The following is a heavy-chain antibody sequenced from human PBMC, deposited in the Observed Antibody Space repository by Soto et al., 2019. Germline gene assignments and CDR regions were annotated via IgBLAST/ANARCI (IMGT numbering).Heavy chain of an antibody. D-gene: IGHD5-18*01. CDR1: GGSFSPSY. CDR3: ARADTAMDPPGS. J-gene: IGHJ5*02. V-gene: IGHV4-59*08. Sequence: SETLSLTCTVCGGSFSPSYWSWIRQPPGKGLEWVGYIYYGGTTSYNPSLQSRVTISLETSKSQFSLRLTSVTAADTAIYYCARADTAMDPPGSWGQGILVTVSS. CDR2: IYYGGTT.